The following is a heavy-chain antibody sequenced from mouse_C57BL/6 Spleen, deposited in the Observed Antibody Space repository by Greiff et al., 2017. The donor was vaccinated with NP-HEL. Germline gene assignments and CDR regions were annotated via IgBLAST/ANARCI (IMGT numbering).Heavy chain of an antibody. CDR2: IYPRSGNT. CDR3: ARKEDYYGRDWYFDV. J-gene: IGHJ1*03. Sequence: VMLVESGAELARPGASVKLSCKASGYTFTSYGISWVKQRTGQGLEWIGEIYPRSGNTYYNEKFKGKATLTADKSSSTAYMELRSLTSEDSAVYFCARKEDYYGRDWYFDVWGTGTTVTVSS. CDR1: GYTFTSYG. D-gene: IGHD1-1*01. V-gene: IGHV1-81*01.